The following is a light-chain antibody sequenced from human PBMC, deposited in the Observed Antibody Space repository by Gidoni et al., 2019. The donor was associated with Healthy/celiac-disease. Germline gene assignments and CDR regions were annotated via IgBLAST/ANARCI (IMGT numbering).Light chain of an antibody. J-gene: IGKJ1*01. CDR2: KAS. CDR3: QQYNSYSWT. V-gene: IGKV1-5*03. Sequence: DIQMTHSPSTLSASVGDRVTITCRASQSISSWLAWYQQKPGKAPKLLIYKASSLESGVPSRFSGSGAGTAFTITISSLQPDDFVTYYCQQYNSYSWTFGQGTKVEIK. CDR1: QSISSW.